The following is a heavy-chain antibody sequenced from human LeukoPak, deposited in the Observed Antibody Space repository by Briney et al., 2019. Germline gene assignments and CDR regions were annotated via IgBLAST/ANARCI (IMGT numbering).Heavy chain of an antibody. Sequence: GASVKVSCKASGYSFTTYAISWVRQAPGQGLEWMGGIIPIFGTANYAQKFQGRVTITADESTSTAYMELSSLRSEDTAVYYCATYCTNGVCYPHWGQGTLVTVSS. CDR1: GYSFTTYA. J-gene: IGHJ4*02. V-gene: IGHV1-69*13. CDR3: ATYCTNGVCYPH. CDR2: IIPIFGTA. D-gene: IGHD2-8*01.